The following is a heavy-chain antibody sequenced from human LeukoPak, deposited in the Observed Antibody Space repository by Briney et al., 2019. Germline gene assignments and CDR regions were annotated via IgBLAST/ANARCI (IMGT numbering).Heavy chain of an antibody. J-gene: IGHJ4*02. CDR2: ISGSGGST. V-gene: IGHV3-23*01. CDR3: AKAHYWGLWSGYYWDY. CDR1: GFTFSSYA. D-gene: IGHD3-3*01. Sequence: PGGSLRLSCAASGFTFSSYAMSWVRQAPGKGLEWVSAISGSGGSTYYADSVKGRFTISRDNSKNTLYLQMNSLRAEDTAVYYCAKAHYWGLWSGYYWDYWGQGTLVTVSS.